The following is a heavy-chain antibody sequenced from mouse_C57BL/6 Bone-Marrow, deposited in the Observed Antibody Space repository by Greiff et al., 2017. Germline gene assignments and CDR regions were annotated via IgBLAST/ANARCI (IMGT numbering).Heavy chain of an antibody. Sequence: QVQLQQPGAELVKPGASVKMSCKASGYTFTSYWITWVKQRPGQGLEWIGDIYPGRGSTNYNEKFKSKATLTVDPSSRTAYMQLSSLTSEAAAVYYCARCPRGDAMDYWGQGTSVTVAS. D-gene: IGHD3-3*01. CDR3: ARCPRGDAMDY. CDR1: GYTFTSYW. V-gene: IGHV1-55*01. CDR2: IYPGRGST. J-gene: IGHJ4*01.